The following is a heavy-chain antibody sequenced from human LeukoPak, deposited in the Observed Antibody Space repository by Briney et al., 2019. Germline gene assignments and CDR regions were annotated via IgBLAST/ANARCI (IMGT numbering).Heavy chain of an antibody. J-gene: IGHJ1*01. CDR3: ASRSLDSSSWYYTLQH. CDR1: GGSISSYY. Sequence: SETLSLTCTVSGGSISSYYWSWIRQPPGKGLEWIGYIYYSGSTNYNPSLKSRVTISVDTSKNQFSLKLSSVTAADTAVYYCASRSLDSSSWYYTLQHWGQGTLVTVSS. D-gene: IGHD6-13*01. V-gene: IGHV4-59*01. CDR2: IYYSGST.